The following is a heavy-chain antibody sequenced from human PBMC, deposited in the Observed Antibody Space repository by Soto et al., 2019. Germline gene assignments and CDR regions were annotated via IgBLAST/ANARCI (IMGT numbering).Heavy chain of an antibody. CDR1: GYTFNYFG. CDR2: INVYNGNT. V-gene: IGHV1-18*01. J-gene: IGHJ4*02. D-gene: IGHD1-26*01. CDR3: AREIAVGYGHTTLDY. Sequence: ASVKVSCKASGYTFNYFGISWVRQAPGQGLEWMGWINVYNGNTDYAQKFQGRVTMTTDTATSTAYMELTSLRFDDTTIYYCAREIAVGYGHTTLDYWGQGTLVTVSS.